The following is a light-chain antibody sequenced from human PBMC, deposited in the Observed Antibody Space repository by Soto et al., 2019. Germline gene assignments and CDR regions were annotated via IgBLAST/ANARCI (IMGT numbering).Light chain of an antibody. CDR2: GAS. V-gene: IGKV3-15*01. CDR3: QKYNSAPWT. CDR1: QSVSSN. Sequence: EIVMTQSPATLSVSPGERATLSCRASQSVSSNLAWYQQKPGQAPRLLIYGASTSATGIPARFSGSGSGTEFTLTISSLQSEDFATYYCQKYNSAPWTFGQGTKVEI. J-gene: IGKJ1*01.